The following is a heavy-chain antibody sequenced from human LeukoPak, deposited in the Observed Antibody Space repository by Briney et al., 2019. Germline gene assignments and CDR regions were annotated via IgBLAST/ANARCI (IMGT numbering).Heavy chain of an antibody. J-gene: IGHJ4*02. V-gene: IGHV3-30*18. CDR3: AKDRGLLAIGYYFDY. CDR1: GFTFSSYG. Sequence: GGSLRLSCAASGFTFSSYGMHWVRQAPGKGLEWVAVISYDGSNKYYADSVKGRFTISRDNSKNTLYLQMNSLRAEDTAVYYCAKDRGLLAIGYYFDYWGQGTLVTVSS. CDR2: ISYDGSNK. D-gene: IGHD1-26*01.